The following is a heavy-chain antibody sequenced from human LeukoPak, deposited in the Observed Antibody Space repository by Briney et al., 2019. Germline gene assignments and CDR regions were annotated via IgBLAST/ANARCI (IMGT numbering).Heavy chain of an antibody. Sequence: SETLSLTCTVSGGSISSYYWSWVRQPPGKGLEWIGDFYNSGNTNYNPFLKSRVTMSVDTSQNRFSLKLSSVTAADTAVYYCARSPRWLYFDYWGQGTLVTVSS. CDR2: FYNSGNT. CDR3: ARSPRWLYFDY. J-gene: IGHJ4*02. V-gene: IGHV4-59*01. CDR1: GGSISSYY. D-gene: IGHD5-12*01.